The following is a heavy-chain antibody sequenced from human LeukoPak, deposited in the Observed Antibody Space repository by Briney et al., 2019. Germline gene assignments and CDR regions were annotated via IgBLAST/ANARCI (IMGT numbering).Heavy chain of an antibody. J-gene: IGHJ3*02. CDR2: IYYSGST. V-gene: IGHV4-59*08. CDR1: GGSISSYY. Sequence: PSETLSLTCTVSGGSISSYYWSWIRQPPGKGLEWIGYIYYSGSTNYNPSLKSRVTISVDTSKNQFSLKLSSVTAADTAVYYCARGSSLGRFLEGVAFDIWGQGTMVTVSS. CDR3: ARGSSLGRFLEGVAFDI. D-gene: IGHD3-3*01.